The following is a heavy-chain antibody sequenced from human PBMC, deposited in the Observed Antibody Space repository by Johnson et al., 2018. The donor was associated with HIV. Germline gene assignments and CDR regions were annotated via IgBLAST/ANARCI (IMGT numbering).Heavy chain of an antibody. Sequence: VQLVESGGGLVKPGGSLRLSCAASGFTVSSNYMSWVRQAPGKGLEWVSVIYSGGSTYYADSVKGRFTISRDNSKNTLYLQMNSLRAEDTAVYYCARDRGSSWPYDAFDIWGQGTMVTVSS. V-gene: IGHV3-66*01. CDR2: IYSGGST. CDR3: ARDRGSSWPYDAFDI. CDR1: GFTVSSNY. J-gene: IGHJ3*02. D-gene: IGHD6-13*01.